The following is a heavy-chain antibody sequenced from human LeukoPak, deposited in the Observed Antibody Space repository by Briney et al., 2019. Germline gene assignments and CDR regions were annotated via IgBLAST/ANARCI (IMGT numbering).Heavy chain of an antibody. Sequence: SETLSLTCAVYGGSFSGYYWSWIRQPPGKGLEWIGEINHSGSTNYNPSLKSRVTITVDTSKNQFSLKLSSVTAADTAVYYCAIHIVVVPAAKKKNWFDPWGQGTLVTVSS. CDR3: AIHIVVVPAAKKKNWFDP. CDR2: INHSGST. D-gene: IGHD2-2*01. V-gene: IGHV4-34*01. J-gene: IGHJ5*02. CDR1: GGSFSGYY.